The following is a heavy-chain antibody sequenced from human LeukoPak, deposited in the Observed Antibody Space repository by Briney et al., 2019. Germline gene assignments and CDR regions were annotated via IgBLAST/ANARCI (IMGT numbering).Heavy chain of an antibody. J-gene: IGHJ4*02. D-gene: IGHD6-13*01. V-gene: IGHV1-3*01. CDR2: INAGNGNT. CDR3: ARGAQRGYSSSWPLLVDY. Sequence: ASVKVSCKASGYTFTSYAMHWVRQAPGQRLEWMGWINAGNGNTKYSQKFQGRVTITRDTSASTAYMELSSLRSEDTAVYYCARGAQRGYSSSWPLLVDYWGQGTLVTVSP. CDR1: GYTFTSYA.